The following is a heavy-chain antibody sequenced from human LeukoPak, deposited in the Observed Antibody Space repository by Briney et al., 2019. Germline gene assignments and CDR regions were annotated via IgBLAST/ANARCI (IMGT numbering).Heavy chain of an antibody. D-gene: IGHD5-24*01. CDR2: IDWDDDK. V-gene: IGHV2-70*01. CDR1: GLSLRTSGMC. CDR3: ARINLRDGYTFLDY. J-gene: IGHJ4*02. Sequence: SGPALVKPPQPLTLTYPFSGLSLRTSGMCVSWIRQPPGKALEWLALIDWDDDKYYSTSLKTRLTISKDTSKNQVVLTMTNMDPVDAATYYCARINLRDGYTFLDYWGQGTLVTVSS.